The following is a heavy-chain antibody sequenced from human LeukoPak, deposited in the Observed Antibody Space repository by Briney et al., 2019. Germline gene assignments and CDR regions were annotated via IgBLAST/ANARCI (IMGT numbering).Heavy chain of an antibody. CDR3: ARDLSAYQLAIERPPIDY. D-gene: IGHD2-2*01. Sequence: GGSLRLSCAASGYTFSSYWMHWVRQAPGKGLVWVSRIDTDGSITSYTDSVKGRFTISRDNAKNSLYLQMNSLRAEDTAVYYCARDLSAYQLAIERPPIDYWGQGTLVTVSS. V-gene: IGHV3-74*01. J-gene: IGHJ4*02. CDR1: GYTFSSYW. CDR2: IDTDGSIT.